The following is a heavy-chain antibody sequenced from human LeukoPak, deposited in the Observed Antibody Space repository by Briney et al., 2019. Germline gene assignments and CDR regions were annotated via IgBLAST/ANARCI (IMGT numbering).Heavy chain of an antibody. CDR1: GFTFSRHW. CDR2: VKEDGSEK. V-gene: IGHV3-7*01. J-gene: IGHJ4*02. CDR3: ARSSSQGFDYFDY. D-gene: IGHD3-10*01. Sequence: GGSLRLSCAASGFTFSRHWMSWVRQAPGKGLEWVADVKEDGSEKTYLDSVKGRFTISRDDSKSSLSLQMNNLGADDSGLYYCARSSSQGFDYFDYWGQGALVTVSS.